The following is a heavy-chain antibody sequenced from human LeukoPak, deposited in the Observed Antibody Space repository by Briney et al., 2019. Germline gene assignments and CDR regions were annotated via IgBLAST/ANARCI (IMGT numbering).Heavy chain of an antibody. CDR2: IWYDGSNK. D-gene: IGHD2-8*01. V-gene: IGHV3-33*01. J-gene: IGHJ4*02. Sequence: GSLRLSCAASGFTFSSYGMHWVRQAPGKGLEWVAVIWYDGSNKYYADSVKGRFTISRDNSKNTQYLQMNSLRAEDTAVYYCARNVGYCTNGVCYTEKYYFDYWGQGTLVTVSS. CDR3: ARNVGYCTNGVCYTEKYYFDY. CDR1: GFTFSSYG.